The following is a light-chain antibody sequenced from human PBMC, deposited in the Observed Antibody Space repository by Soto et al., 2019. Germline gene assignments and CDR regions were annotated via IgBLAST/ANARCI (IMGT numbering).Light chain of an antibody. CDR1: SSDVGNYNY. CDR2: DVT. CDR3: SSYAGSYTLV. Sequence: QSALTQPRSVSGSPGQSVTISCTGTSSDVGNYNYVSWYQQHPGKVPKLIICDVTERPSGVPDRFSGSKSGNTASLTISGLQTEDEADYYCSSYAGSYTLVFGGGTKLTVL. V-gene: IGLV2-11*01. J-gene: IGLJ2*01.